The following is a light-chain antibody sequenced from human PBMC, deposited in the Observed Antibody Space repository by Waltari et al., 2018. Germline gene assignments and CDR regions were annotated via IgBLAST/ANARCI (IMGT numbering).Light chain of an antibody. Sequence: DIVMTQSPDSLAVSLGERATIPCTSSQSVLYSSNNKNYLAWYQQRPGQPPKLLIYWASTRESGVPDRFSGSGSGTDFTLTISSLQAEDVAVYYCQQYYNSPWTFGQGTKVEIK. CDR2: WAS. J-gene: IGKJ1*01. CDR3: QQYYNSPWT. V-gene: IGKV4-1*01. CDR1: QSVLYSSNNKNY.